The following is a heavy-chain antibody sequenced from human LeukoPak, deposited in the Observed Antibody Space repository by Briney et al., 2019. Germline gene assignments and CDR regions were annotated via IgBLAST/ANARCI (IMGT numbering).Heavy chain of an antibody. D-gene: IGHD6-13*01. J-gene: IGHJ3*02. Sequence: GGSLRLSCAASGFTVSSSYVSWVRQAPGKGLEWVSVIYSGGITYYADSVKGRFTFSRDNSKNTLYLQMNSLRVNDTAVYYCARDGPGRYSSSWHGGAFDIWGQGTMVTVSS. V-gene: IGHV3-53*01. CDR2: IYSGGIT. CDR3: ARDGPGRYSSSWHGGAFDI. CDR1: GFTVSSSY.